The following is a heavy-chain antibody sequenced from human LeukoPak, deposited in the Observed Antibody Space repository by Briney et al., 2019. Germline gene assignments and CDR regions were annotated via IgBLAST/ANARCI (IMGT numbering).Heavy chain of an antibody. CDR1: GGSISSYY. V-gene: IGHV4-59*01. CDR2: IYYSGST. CDR3: ARGRDGYNPDY. J-gene: IGHJ4*02. D-gene: IGHD5-24*01. Sequence: PSETLSLTCTVSGGSISSYYWSWIRQPPGKGLEWIGYIYYSGSTNYNPSLKSRVTISVDTSKNQFSLKLSPVTAADTAVYYCARGRDGYNPDYWGQGTLVTVSS.